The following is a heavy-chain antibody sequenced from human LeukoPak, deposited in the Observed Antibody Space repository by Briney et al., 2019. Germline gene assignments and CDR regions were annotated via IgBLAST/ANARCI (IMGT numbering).Heavy chain of an antibody. CDR2: ISGSGGST. J-gene: IGHJ3*02. Sequence: GRSLRLSCAASGFTFSSYAMSWVRQAPGKGLEWVSAISGSGGSTYYADSVKGRFTISRDNSKNTLYLQMNSLRAEDTAVYYCAKGKWRGDAFDIWGQGTMVTVSS. V-gene: IGHV3-23*01. D-gene: IGHD1-26*01. CDR1: GFTFSSYA. CDR3: AKGKWRGDAFDI.